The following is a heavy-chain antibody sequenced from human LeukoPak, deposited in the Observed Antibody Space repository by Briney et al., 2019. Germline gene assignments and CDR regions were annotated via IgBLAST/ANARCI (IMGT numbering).Heavy chain of an antibody. V-gene: IGHV4-59*01. CDR3: ARGNVDTAMAIDY. CDR1: GGSISSYY. J-gene: IGHJ4*02. D-gene: IGHD5-18*01. CDR2: IYSSGGT. Sequence: SETLSLTCSVSGGSISSYYWSWIRQPPGKGLEWIGYIYSSGGTNYNPSLKSRVTISLDTSKNQFSLKLSSVTAADTAVYYCARGNVDTAMAIDYWGQGALVTASS.